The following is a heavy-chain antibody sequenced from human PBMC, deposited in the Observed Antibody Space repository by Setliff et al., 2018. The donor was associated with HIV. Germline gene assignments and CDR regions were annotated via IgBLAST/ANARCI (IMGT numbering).Heavy chain of an antibody. CDR2: IAPSRGGI. J-gene: IGHJ4*02. D-gene: IGHD1-26*01. CDR3: AWEFLGGTKGFDY. V-gene: IGHV1-46*01. CDR1: GYTFTSYS. Sequence: AAVTVSYQASGYTFTSYSLHWVRQAAGQGLEWVGRIAPSRGGIHYAQKFQERVTMNRNTSTRTVYMDLSRPRSEATAVYYGAWEFLGGTKGFDYWGQGTLVTVSS.